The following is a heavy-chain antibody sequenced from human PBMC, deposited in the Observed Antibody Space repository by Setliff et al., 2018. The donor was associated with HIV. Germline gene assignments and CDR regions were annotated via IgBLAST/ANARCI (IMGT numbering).Heavy chain of an antibody. CDR2: ISWDATKT. Sequence: GGSLRLSCAASGFTFSSYGVHWVRQAPGKGLEWVSLISWDATKTYYADSVKGRFTISRDNSENSLYLQMNSLKTEDTALYYCVRDSVMGLEYWGQGTPVTVSS. D-gene: IGHD2-8*01. CDR1: GFTFSSYG. CDR3: VRDSVMGLEY. V-gene: IGHV3-43*02. J-gene: IGHJ4*02.